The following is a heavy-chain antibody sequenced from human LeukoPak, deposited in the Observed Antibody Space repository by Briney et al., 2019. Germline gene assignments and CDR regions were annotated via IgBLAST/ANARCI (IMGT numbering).Heavy chain of an antibody. Sequence: ASVKVSCKASGGTFISYATSWVRQAPGQGLEWMGGIIPIFGTANYAQKFQGRVTITADESTSTAYMELSSLRSEDTAVYYCARDQAVTTGLYYYGMDVWGQGTTVTVSS. D-gene: IGHD4-17*01. CDR3: ARDQAVTTGLYYYGMDV. V-gene: IGHV1-69*13. CDR1: GGTFISYA. CDR2: IIPIFGTA. J-gene: IGHJ6*02.